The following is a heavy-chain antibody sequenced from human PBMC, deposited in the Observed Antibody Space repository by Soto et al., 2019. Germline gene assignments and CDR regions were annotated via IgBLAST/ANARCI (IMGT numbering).Heavy chain of an antibody. J-gene: IGHJ4*02. D-gene: IGHD7-27*01. Sequence: PGGSLRLSCAASGFRFGSYTMSWVRQAPGKGLEWVSAITGSGDYTSYADSVKGRFTISRDNSKNTLYLQMNSLRAEDTAVYYCARLTGSKLGYFDYWGQGTLVTVSS. CDR2: ITGSGDYT. V-gene: IGHV3-23*01. CDR1: GFRFGSYT. CDR3: ARLTGSKLGYFDY.